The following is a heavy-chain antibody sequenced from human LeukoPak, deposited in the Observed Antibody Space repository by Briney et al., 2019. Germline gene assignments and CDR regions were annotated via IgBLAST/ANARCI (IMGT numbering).Heavy chain of an antibody. CDR1: GYTFTGYH. Sequence: ASVKVSCKASGYTFTGYHMHWVRQAPGQGLEWMGWINPNSGGTNYAQKFQGRVTMTRDTSISTAYMELSRLRSDDTAVYYCARDLGVYDSSGYYPDYWGQGTLVTVSS. CDR2: INPNSGGT. D-gene: IGHD3-22*01. J-gene: IGHJ4*02. V-gene: IGHV1-2*02. CDR3: ARDLGVYDSSGYYPDY.